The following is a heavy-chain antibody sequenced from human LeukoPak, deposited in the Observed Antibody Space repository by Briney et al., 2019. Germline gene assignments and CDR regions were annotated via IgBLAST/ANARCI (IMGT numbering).Heavy chain of an antibody. CDR2: ISASGGRT. CDR3: AKEAVAGKWYLDS. D-gene: IGHD6-19*01. J-gene: IGHJ4*01. Sequence: GGSLRLSCAASGFTFSTYAMNWVRQAPGKGLEWVSTISASGGRTYYADSVMGRYTISRDNSKNTLYLQMNSLRAEDTAIYYCAKEAVAGKWYLDSWGHGTLVIVSS. V-gene: IGHV3-23*01. CDR1: GFTFSTYA.